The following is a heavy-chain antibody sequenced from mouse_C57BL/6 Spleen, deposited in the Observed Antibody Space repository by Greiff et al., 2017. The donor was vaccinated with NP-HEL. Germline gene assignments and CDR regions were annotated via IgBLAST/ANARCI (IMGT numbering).Heavy chain of an antibody. V-gene: IGHV3-6*01. CDR1: GYSITSGYY. CDR2: ISYDGSN. CDR3: AREGAAGSSFFDY. D-gene: IGHD1-1*01. Sequence: EVKLVESGPGLVKPSQSLSLTCSVTGYSITSGYYWNWIRQFPGNKLEWMGYISYDGSNNYNPSLKNRISITRDTSKNQFFLKLNSVTTEDTATYYCAREGAAGSSFFDYWGQGTTLTVSS. J-gene: IGHJ2*01.